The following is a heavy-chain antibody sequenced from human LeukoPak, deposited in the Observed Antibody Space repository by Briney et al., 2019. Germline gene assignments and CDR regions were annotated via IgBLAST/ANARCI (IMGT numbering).Heavy chain of an antibody. CDR3: AGPGAGISRGDAFDI. CDR1: GGTFSSYA. D-gene: IGHD6-13*01. V-gene: IGHV1-69*04. CDR2: IIPILGIA. J-gene: IGHJ3*02. Sequence: ASVKVSCKASGGTFSSYAISWVRQAPGQGLEWMGRIIPILGIANYAQKFQGRVTITADKSTSTAYMELSSLRSEDTAVYYCAGPGAGISRGDAFDIWGQGTMVTVSS.